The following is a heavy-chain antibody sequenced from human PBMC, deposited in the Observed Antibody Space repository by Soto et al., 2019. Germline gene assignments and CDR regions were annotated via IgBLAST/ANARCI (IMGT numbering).Heavy chain of an antibody. V-gene: IGHV3-66*01. Sequence: AGVSLRLSCTASGFTVSSNYMSWVRQAPGKGLEWVSVIYSGGSTYYADSVKGRFTISRDNSKNTLYLQMNSLRAEDTAVYYCAIVFWEYSSSPALYYYYYMDVWGKGTTVTVSS. CDR1: GFTVSSNY. CDR2: IYSGGST. J-gene: IGHJ6*03. D-gene: IGHD6-6*01. CDR3: AIVFWEYSSSPALYYYYYMDV.